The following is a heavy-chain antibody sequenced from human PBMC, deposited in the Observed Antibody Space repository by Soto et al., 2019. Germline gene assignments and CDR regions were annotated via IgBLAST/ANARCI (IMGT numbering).Heavy chain of an antibody. V-gene: IGHV3-9*01. CDR3: AKSRYFDLDY. J-gene: IGHJ4*02. D-gene: IGHD3-9*01. CDR2: ISWNSGSI. CDR1: GFTFDDYA. Sequence: GGSLRLSCAASGFTFDDYAMHWVRQAPGKGLEWVSGISWNSGSIGYADSVKGRFTISRDNAKNSLYLQMNGLRAEDTALYYCAKSRYFDLDYWGQGTLVTVSS.